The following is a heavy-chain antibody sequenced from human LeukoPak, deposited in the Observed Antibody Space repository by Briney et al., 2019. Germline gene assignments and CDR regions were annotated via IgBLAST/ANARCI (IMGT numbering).Heavy chain of an antibody. J-gene: IGHJ4*02. Sequence: GGSLRLSCAASGFTFSSYAMSWVRQAPGKGLEWVSAISGSGGSTYYADSVKGRFTISRDNSKNTLYLQMNSLRAEDTAVYYCASLTYHYDSSGYSSNDYWGQGTLVTVSS. D-gene: IGHD3-22*01. V-gene: IGHV3-23*01. CDR1: GFTFSSYA. CDR2: ISGSGGST. CDR3: ASLTYHYDSSGYSSNDY.